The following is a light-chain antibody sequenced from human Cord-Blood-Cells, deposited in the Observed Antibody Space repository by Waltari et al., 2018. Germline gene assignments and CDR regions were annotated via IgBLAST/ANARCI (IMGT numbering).Light chain of an antibody. CDR3: CSYAGSYTWV. CDR2: DVS. Sequence: QSALTQPRSVSGSPGQSVTISCPGTSSDVGGYNYVSWYQQHPGKAPNLMMYDVSKRPSGVPDRFSGSKSGNTASLTISGLQAEDEADYYCCSYAGSYTWVFGGGTKLTVL. J-gene: IGLJ3*02. CDR1: SSDVGGYNY. V-gene: IGLV2-11*01.